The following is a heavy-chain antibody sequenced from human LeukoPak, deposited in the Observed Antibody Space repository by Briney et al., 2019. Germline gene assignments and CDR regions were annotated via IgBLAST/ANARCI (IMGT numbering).Heavy chain of an antibody. J-gene: IGHJ6*02. CDR1: GYTPTELS. Sequence: ASVKVSCKVSGYTPTELSMHWVRQAPGKGLEWMGGFDPEDGETIYAQKFQGRVTMTEDTSTDTAYMELSSLRSEDTAVYYCTVPGRYCSSTSCYRYYYYGMDVWGQGTTVTVSS. CDR2: FDPEDGET. V-gene: IGHV1-24*01. D-gene: IGHD2-2*01. CDR3: TVPGRYCSSTSCYRYYYYGMDV.